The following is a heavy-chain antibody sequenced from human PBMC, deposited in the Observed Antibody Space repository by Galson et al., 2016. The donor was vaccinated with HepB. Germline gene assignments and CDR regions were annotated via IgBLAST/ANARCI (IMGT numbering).Heavy chain of an antibody. D-gene: IGHD4-17*01. V-gene: IGHV6-1*01. CDR2: TYYMSKWYN. J-gene: IGHJ4*02. CDR1: GDSVSSNSAA. Sequence: CAISGDSVSSNSAAWHWIRQSPSRGLEWLGRTYYMSKWYNDYTVSVKGRITINPDTSKNQFSLQLNTVTPEDTAVYYCARQYGTYFAYWGRETLVTVSS. CDR3: ARQYGTYFAY.